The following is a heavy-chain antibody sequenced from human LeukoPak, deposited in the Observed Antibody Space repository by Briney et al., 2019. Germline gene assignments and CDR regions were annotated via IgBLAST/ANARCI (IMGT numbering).Heavy chain of an antibody. CDR2: ISAYNSNT. Sequence: ASVKVSCKASGYTFTNYGISWVRQAPGHGLEWMGWISAYNSNTNYAQKLQGRVTMTTDTSTSTAYMELRSLRSDDTAVYYCARSSVVTATSTCDYWGQGTLVTVSS. CDR3: ARSSVVTATSTCDY. D-gene: IGHD2-21*02. J-gene: IGHJ4*02. V-gene: IGHV1-18*01. CDR1: GYTFTNYG.